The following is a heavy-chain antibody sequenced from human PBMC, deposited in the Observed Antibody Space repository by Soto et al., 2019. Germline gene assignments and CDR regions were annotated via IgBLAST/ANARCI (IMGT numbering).Heavy chain of an antibody. CDR3: ASRSGQLPYYFDY. V-gene: IGHV1-18*01. J-gene: IGHJ4*02. Sequence: ASVKVSCKASGFTFTNYGISWVRQAPGQGLEWMGWISAYKGNTNYAQKFQGRVTMTTDTSTSTAYMELRSLGSYDTAVYYCASRSGQLPYYFDYWGQGTLVTVSS. D-gene: IGHD6-6*01. CDR1: GFTFTNYG. CDR2: ISAYKGNT.